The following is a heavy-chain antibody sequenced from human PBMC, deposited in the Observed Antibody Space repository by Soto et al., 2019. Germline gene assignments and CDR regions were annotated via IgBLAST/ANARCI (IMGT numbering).Heavy chain of an antibody. J-gene: IGHJ3*02. CDR3: ARERADAFDI. CDR1: GGSFSGYY. Sequence: QVQLQQWGAGLLKPSETLSHTCAVYGGSFSGYYWSWIRQPPGKGLEWIGEINHSGSTNYNPSLKSRVTISVDTSKNQFSLKLSSVTAADTAVYYCARERADAFDIWGQGTMVTVSS. CDR2: INHSGST. V-gene: IGHV4-34*01.